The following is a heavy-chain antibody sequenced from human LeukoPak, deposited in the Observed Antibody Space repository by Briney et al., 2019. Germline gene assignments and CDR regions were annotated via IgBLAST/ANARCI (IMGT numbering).Heavy chain of an antibody. CDR2: IKYDASST. Sequence: PGGSLRLSCADSGFTFSSHWMHWVRQAPGKGLVWVSRIKYDASSTSYADSVKGRFTISRENAKNSLYLQIYNLGVADTAVYYCVKEGHLSGSYFGPLDYWGLGILVTVSS. CDR3: VKEGHLSGSYFGPLDY. CDR1: GFTFSSHW. J-gene: IGHJ4*02. D-gene: IGHD1-26*01. V-gene: IGHV3-74*01.